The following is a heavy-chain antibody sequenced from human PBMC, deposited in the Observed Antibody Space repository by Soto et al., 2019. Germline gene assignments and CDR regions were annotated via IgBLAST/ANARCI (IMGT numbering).Heavy chain of an antibody. J-gene: IGHJ4*02. CDR3: ARHTSGWHYYDY. CDR1: GFNFSDHY. D-gene: IGHD6-19*01. CDR2: ISGSSRYT. Sequence: GGSLRLSCAASGFNFSDHYMNWMRQAPGKGLEWVSYISGSSRYTNFADSVKGRFTISRDNAKNSLYLQMNSLRAEDTAVYYCARHTSGWHYYDYWGQGTPGTVSS. V-gene: IGHV3-11*06.